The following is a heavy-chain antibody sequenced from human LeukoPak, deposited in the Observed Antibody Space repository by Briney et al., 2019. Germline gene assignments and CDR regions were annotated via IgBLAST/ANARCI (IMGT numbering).Heavy chain of an antibody. V-gene: IGHV3-23*01. CDR3: AKGPAPYCSGGRCYSPHWYFDL. D-gene: IGHD2-15*01. Sequence: GGSLSPSFAASHSTFSTNAMSWARQPPGRGRNWAPPKGAGGNTPYFGDSVTGRFTISRDNSKNTVYLQMNSLSAEDTAVYYCAKGPAPYCSGGRCYSPHWYFDLWGRGTLVTVSS. J-gene: IGHJ2*01. CDR2: KGAGGNTP. CDR1: HSTFSTNA.